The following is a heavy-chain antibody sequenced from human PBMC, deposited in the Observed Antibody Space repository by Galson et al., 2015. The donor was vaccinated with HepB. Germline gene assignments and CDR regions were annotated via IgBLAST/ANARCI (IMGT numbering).Heavy chain of an antibody. CDR1: GYSFANYW. CDR2: IDPTDSYT. D-gene: IGHD6-13*01. Sequence: QSGAEVKKPGESLRISCKGSGYSFANYWITWVRQMPGKGLEWMGRIDPTDSYTNYSPSFQGHVTISADKSINTAYLQWSSLQASDTAMYYCARLHYSSSWISDYWGQGTLVTVSS. J-gene: IGHJ4*02. V-gene: IGHV5-10-1*01. CDR3: ARLHYSSSWISDY.